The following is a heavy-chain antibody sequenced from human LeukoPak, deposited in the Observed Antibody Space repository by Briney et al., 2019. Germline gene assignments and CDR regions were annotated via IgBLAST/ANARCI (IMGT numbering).Heavy chain of an antibody. CDR3: ARSSYSSSSSV. CDR2: INSDGSEG. D-gene: IGHD6-6*01. CDR1: GFTFSGFW. Sequence: PGGSLRLSCAVSGFTFSGFWMSWSRRAPGKGLEWVASINSDGSEGHYADVVKGRFTISRDNAKNSLYLQINSLRAEDTAVYYCARSSYSSSSSVWGQGTMVTVSS. V-gene: IGHV3-7*03. J-gene: IGHJ3*01.